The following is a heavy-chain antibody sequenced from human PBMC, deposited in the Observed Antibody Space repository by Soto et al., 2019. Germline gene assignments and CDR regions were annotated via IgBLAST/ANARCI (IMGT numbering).Heavy chain of an antibody. Sequence: GASVKVSWKDSGGAFRSYSSSWLRQAPGQRIEWLGRIIPIFGTANYAQKFQGRVTITADESTTSAYMELSSLRSDDTAVYYCAKDGGREGYFGNWFDPWGQGTLVTVSS. CDR2: IIPIFGTA. J-gene: IGHJ5*02. CDR3: AKDGGREGYFGNWFDP. V-gene: IGHV1-69*13. D-gene: IGHD2-15*01. CDR1: GGAFRSYS.